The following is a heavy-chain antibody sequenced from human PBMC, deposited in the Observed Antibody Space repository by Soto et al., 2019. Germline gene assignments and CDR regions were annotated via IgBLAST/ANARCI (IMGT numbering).Heavy chain of an antibody. Sequence: QVQLVQSGAEVKKPGASVKVSCKASGYTFTSYAMHWVRQAPGQRLEWMGWINAGNGNTKYSQKVQGRVTITRDTSASTAYMELSSLRSADTAVYYCARGFSLMVRGHLSWFYPWGQGTLVTVSS. CDR3: ARGFSLMVRGHLSWFYP. CDR1: GYTFTSYA. J-gene: IGHJ5*02. CDR2: INAGNGNT. V-gene: IGHV1-3*01. D-gene: IGHD3-10*01.